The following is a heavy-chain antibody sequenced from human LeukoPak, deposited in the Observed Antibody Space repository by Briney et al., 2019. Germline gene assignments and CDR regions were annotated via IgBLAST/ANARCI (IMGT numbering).Heavy chain of an antibody. J-gene: IGHJ4*02. V-gene: IGHV4-59*01. D-gene: IGHD2-15*01. CDR1: GGSISSYY. CDR3: ARFHCSGGSCYMDY. Sequence: SETLSLTCTVSGGSISSYYWSWIRQPPGKGLEWIGYIYYSGSTNYNPSLKSRVTISVDTSKNQFSLKVSSVTAADTAVYYCARFHCSGGSCYMDYWGQGTLVTVSS. CDR2: IYYSGST.